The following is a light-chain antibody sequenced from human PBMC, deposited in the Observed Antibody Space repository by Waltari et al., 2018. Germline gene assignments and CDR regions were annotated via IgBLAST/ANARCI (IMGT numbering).Light chain of an antibody. J-gene: IGLJ2*01. CDR1: SSDIGSYNY. CDR3: SSYTTTSTLLVV. Sequence: QSALTQPASVSGSPGQSITISCTGTSSDIGSYNYVSWYQHHPGKAPNLMIFDVNNRPSGVSDRFSGSKAGNTASLTISGLQAEDEADYYCSSYTTTSTLLVVFGGGTKLTVL. V-gene: IGLV2-14*03. CDR2: DVN.